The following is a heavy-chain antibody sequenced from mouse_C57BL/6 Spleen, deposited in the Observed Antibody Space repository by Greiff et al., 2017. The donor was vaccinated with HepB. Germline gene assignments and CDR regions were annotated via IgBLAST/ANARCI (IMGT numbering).Heavy chain of an antibody. J-gene: IGHJ3*01. D-gene: IGHD3-2*02. CDR3: ASRQLRLLAY. CDR2: ISNGGGST. V-gene: IGHV5-12*01. CDR1: GFTFSDYY. Sequence: DVKLVESGGGLVQPGGSLKLSCAASGFTFSDYYMYWVRQTPEKRLEWVAYISNGGGSTYYPDTVKGRFTISRDNAKNTLYLQMSRLKSEDTAMYYCASRQLRLLAYWGQGTLVTVSA.